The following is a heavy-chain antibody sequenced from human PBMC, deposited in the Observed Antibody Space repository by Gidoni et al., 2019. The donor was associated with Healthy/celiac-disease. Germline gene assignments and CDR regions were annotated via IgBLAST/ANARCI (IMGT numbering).Heavy chain of an antibody. J-gene: IGHJ6*02. D-gene: IGHD1-26*01. CDR3: AKVNRYSGSRGGMDV. Sequence: EVQLLESGGGLVQPGGSLRLSCAASGFTFSSYAMSWVRQAPGKGMEWVSAISGSGGSTYYADSVKGRFTISRDNSKNTLYLQMNSLRAEDTAVYYCAKVNRYSGSRGGMDVWGQGTTVTVSS. CDR1: GFTFSSYA. V-gene: IGHV3-23*01. CDR2: ISGSGGST.